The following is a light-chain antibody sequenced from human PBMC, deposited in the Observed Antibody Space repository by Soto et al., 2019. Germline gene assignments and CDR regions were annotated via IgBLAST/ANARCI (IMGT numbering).Light chain of an antibody. CDR3: CSYAGSSTYV. J-gene: IGLJ1*01. CDR2: EVS. V-gene: IGLV2-23*02. CDR1: GSDVGSYKY. Sequence: QSVLAQPASVSGSPGQSITISCTGTGSDVGSYKYVSWYQQHPGKAPKLIIFEVSNRPSGVSDRFSGSKSGNTASLTISGLQAEDEADYYCCSYAGSSTYVFGTGTKVTVL.